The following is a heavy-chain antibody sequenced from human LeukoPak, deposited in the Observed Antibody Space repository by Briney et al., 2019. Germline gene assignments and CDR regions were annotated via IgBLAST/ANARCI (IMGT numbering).Heavy chain of an antibody. CDR2: IYYSGST. Sequence: SETLSLTCTVSGGSISSYYWSWIRQPPGKGLEWIGYIYYSGSTNYNPSLKSRVTISVDTSKNQFSLKLSSVTAADTAVYYCARGGHSSSWYGYYYMDVWGKGTTVTVS. CDR3: ARGGHSSSWYGYYYMDV. D-gene: IGHD6-13*01. V-gene: IGHV4-59*01. CDR1: GGSISSYY. J-gene: IGHJ6*03.